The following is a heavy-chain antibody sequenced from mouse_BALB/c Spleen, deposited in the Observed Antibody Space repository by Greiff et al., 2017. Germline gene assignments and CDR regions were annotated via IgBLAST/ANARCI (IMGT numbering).Heavy chain of an antibody. V-gene: IGHV14-1*02. D-gene: IGHD2-1*01. CDR3: ARDSGGNYEDYFDY. CDR1: GFNIKDYY. CDR2: IDPENGNT. Sequence: DVQLQESGAELVRPGALVKLSCKASGFNIKDYYMHWVKQRPEQGLEWIGWIDPENGNTIYDPKFQGKASITADTSSNTAYLQLSSLTSEDTAVYYCARDSGGNYEDYFDYWGQGTTLTVSS. J-gene: IGHJ2*01.